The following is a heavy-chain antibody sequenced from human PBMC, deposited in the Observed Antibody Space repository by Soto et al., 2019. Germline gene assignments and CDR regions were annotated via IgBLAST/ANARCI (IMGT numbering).Heavy chain of an antibody. CDR2: INTDNGNT. CDR1: GYTFTTYA. Sequence: QVQVVQSGAEVKKPGASVTVSCKASGYTFTTYAIHWVRQAPGQSLEWMGWINTDNGNTYYSQKMQARVTITRDTSASTAYMELSRLRSEDTAVYYCARSRVREGYYFDYWGQGALVTVSS. CDR3: ARSRVREGYYFDY. V-gene: IGHV1-3*04. D-gene: IGHD1-26*01. J-gene: IGHJ4*02.